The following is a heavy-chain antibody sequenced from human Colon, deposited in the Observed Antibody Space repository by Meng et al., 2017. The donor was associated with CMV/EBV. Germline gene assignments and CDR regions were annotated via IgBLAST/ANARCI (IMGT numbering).Heavy chain of an antibody. CDR1: GFIFSDYV. CDR2: ISGAGGNT. CDR3: ARAPLTVFGASAQYYYHGMDV. D-gene: IGHD3-3*01. Sequence: GESLKISCQASGFIFSDYVMTWVRQAPGKGLEWVASISGAGGNTNYADSVKGRFTISRAKSKNALYLQMNNVRAEDTAVYYCARAPLTVFGASAQYYYHGMDVWGQGTTVTVSS. J-gene: IGHJ6*02. V-gene: IGHV3-23*01.